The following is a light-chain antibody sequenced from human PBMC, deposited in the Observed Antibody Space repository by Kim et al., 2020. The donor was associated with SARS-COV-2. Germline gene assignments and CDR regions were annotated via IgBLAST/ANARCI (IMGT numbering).Light chain of an antibody. J-gene: IGKJ2*01. V-gene: IGKV3-15*01. Sequence: EIVMTQSPATLSVSPGETATLSCRASQSVAGNLAWYQSKPGPAPRLLIYGASTRATGIPARFSGSGSGTEFRLTIRSLQSEDFAVYYCPQYNNWPPYTFGQGTKLEIK. CDR2: GAS. CDR1: QSVAGN. CDR3: PQYNNWPPYT.